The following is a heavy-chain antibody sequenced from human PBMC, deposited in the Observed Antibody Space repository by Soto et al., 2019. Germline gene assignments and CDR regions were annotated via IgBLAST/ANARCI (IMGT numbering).Heavy chain of an antibody. J-gene: IGHJ4*02. Sequence: QVQLQESGPGLVKPSGTLSLTCAVSGVSISSHDWWTWVRQPPGKGLEWIGESHQSGNTNYNSSLERRVTISVDKSKNEFALRLTSVTVADTAVYYCATRCSSRFYWGQGTLVTVSS. V-gene: IGHV4-4*02. CDR3: ATRCSSRFY. CDR2: SHQSGNT. CDR1: GVSISSHDW. D-gene: IGHD6-13*01.